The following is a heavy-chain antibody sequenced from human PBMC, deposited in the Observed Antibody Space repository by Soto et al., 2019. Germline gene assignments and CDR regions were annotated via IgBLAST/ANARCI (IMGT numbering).Heavy chain of an antibody. V-gene: IGHV3-23*01. D-gene: IGHD5-18*01. CDR2: ITGSGDRT. CDR3: AKDRYSYGNNYFDP. CDR1: GFTFSSYA. J-gene: IGHJ5*02. Sequence: PGGSLRLSCAASGFTFSSYAMAWVRQAPGKGLDWVSTITGSGDRTYSADSVKGRFTISRDNSRNTLYLQMNSLGAEDTAVYYCAKDRYSYGNNYFDPWGQGTLVTVSS.